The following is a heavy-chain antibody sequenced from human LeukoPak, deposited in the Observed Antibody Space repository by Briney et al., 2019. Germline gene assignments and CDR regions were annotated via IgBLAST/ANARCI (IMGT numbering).Heavy chain of an antibody. Sequence: SETLSLTCTVSGGSISSGYYWAWIRQPPGKRLEWIGSIYHSGSTYYNPSLKSRVTISVDTSKNQCSLKLSSVTAADTAVYYCARGGGNGGGWVGHFYYMDAWGKGTTVIVSS. V-gene: IGHV4-38-2*02. CDR2: IYHSGST. CDR1: GGSISSGYY. D-gene: IGHD4-23*01. J-gene: IGHJ6*03. CDR3: ARGGGNGGGWVGHFYYMDA.